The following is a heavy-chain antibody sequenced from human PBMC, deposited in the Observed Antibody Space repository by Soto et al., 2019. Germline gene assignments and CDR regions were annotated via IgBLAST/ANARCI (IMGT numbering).Heavy chain of an antibody. CDR2: INHSGST. J-gene: IGHJ6*02. CDR3: ARYGRVVRYYYYYGMDV. Sequence: SETLSLTCAVYGGSFSGYYWSWIRQPPGKGLEWIGEINHSGSTNYNPSLKSRVTISVDTSKNQFSLKLSSVTAADTAVYYCARYGRVVRYYYYYGMDVWGQGTTVTVSS. V-gene: IGHV4-34*01. D-gene: IGHD2-15*01. CDR1: GGSFSGYY.